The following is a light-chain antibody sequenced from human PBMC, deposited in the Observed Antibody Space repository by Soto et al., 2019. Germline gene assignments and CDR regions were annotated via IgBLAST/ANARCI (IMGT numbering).Light chain of an antibody. V-gene: IGKV1-5*03. J-gene: IGKJ4*01. Sequence: DIQMTQSPSTLSASVGDRVTITCRASQSISSWLAWYQQKPGKAPKLLIYKASSLEGRVPSRFSGSGSGTDFTLTISSLQPDDFATYYCQQYDSYSLTFGGGTKV. CDR3: QQYDSYSLT. CDR2: KAS. CDR1: QSISSW.